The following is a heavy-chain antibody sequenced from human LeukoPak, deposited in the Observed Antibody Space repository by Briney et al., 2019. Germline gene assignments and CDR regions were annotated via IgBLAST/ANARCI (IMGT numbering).Heavy chain of an antibody. CDR1: GGSISSYY. D-gene: IGHD3-22*01. CDR2: IYTSGST. Sequence: SETLSLTCTVSGGSISSYYLSWIRQPAGKGLEWIGRIYTSGSTNYNPSLKSRVTMSVDTSKNQFSLKLSSVTAADTAVYYCARDTDSSGYYYPFAYWGQGTLVTVSS. J-gene: IGHJ4*02. CDR3: ARDTDSSGYYYPFAY. V-gene: IGHV4-4*07.